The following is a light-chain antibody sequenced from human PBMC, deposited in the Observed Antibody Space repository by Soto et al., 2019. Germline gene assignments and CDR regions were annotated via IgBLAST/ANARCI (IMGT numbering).Light chain of an antibody. CDR3: QEFGSSWLT. V-gene: IGKV3-20*01. CDR2: GTS. Sequence: ENVLSQSPGTLSLSPGERATLSCRASQTIGSSYLAWYQQKPGHAPSLIFYGTSIRAAGLPARFSGSGSGTDFTLIISSLEPEDFAVYYCQEFGSSWLTFGQGTKVEIK. CDR1: QTIGSSY. J-gene: IGKJ1*01.